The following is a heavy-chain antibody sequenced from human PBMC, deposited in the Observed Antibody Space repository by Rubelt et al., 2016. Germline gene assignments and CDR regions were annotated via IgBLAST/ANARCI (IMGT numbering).Heavy chain of an antibody. CDR2: IIPILGIA. Sequence: SWVRQAPGQGLEWMGRIIPILGIANYAQKFQGRVTITADKSTRTAYMELSSLTSEDTAVYYFARVGTAMVTTWGQGTLVTVSS. D-gene: IGHD5-18*01. V-gene: IGHV1-69*04. CDR3: ARVGTAMVTT. J-gene: IGHJ5*02.